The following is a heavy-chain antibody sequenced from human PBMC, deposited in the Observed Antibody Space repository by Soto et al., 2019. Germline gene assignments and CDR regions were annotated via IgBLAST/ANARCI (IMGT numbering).Heavy chain of an antibody. D-gene: IGHD6-13*01. CDR1: GGTFSSYA. CDR2: IIPIFGTA. J-gene: IGHJ6*02. V-gene: IGHV1-69*13. CDR3: ARGRTAAGYYYYYGMDV. Sequence: SVKVSCKASGGTFSSYAISWVRQAPGQGLEWMGGIIPIFGTANYAQKFQGRVTITADESTSTAYMELSSLRSEDTAVYYCARGRTAAGYYYYYGMDVWGQGTTVTVSS.